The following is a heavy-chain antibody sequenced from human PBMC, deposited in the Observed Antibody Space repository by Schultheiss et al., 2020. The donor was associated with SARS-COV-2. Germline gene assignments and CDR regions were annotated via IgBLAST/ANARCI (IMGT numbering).Heavy chain of an antibody. CDR3: AREGSSSSWVNYYYGMDV. D-gene: IGHD6-6*01. V-gene: IGHV4-59*01. CDR2: IYYSGST. Sequence: SETLSLTCTVSGGSISSYYWSWIRQPPGKGLEWIGYIYYSGSTNYNPSLKSRVTISVDTSKNQFSLKLSSVTAEDTAVYYCAREGSSSSWVNYYYGMDVWGQGTTVTVSS. J-gene: IGHJ6*02. CDR1: GGSISSYY.